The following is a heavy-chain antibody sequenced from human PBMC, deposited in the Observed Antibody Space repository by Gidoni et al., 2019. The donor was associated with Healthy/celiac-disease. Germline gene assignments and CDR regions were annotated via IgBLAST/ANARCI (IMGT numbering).Heavy chain of an antibody. D-gene: IGHD3-3*01. Sequence: QVQLVESGGGVVQPGRSLRLSCAASGFTFRSYGMHWVRQAPGKGLECVAVISYDGSNKYYADSVKGRFTISRDNSKNTLYLQMNSLRAEDTAVYYCSKADYDFWSGYPDYYFDYWGQGTLVTVSS. CDR2: ISYDGSNK. V-gene: IGHV3-30*18. CDR1: GFTFRSYG. CDR3: SKADYDFWSGYPDYYFDY. J-gene: IGHJ4*02.